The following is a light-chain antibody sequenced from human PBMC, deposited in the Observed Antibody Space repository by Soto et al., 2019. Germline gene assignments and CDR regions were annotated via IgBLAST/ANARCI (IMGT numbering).Light chain of an antibody. CDR1: SSNIGAGYD. CDR2: GNS. Sequence: QSVLTQPPSVSGAPGQRVTISCTGSSSNIGAGYDVHWYQQLPGTAPKLIIYGNSNRPSGVPDRFSGSKSGTSASLAITGLQDEDEADYYCQSYDSSLSALFGGGTKLTVL. J-gene: IGLJ3*02. V-gene: IGLV1-40*01. CDR3: QSYDSSLSAL.